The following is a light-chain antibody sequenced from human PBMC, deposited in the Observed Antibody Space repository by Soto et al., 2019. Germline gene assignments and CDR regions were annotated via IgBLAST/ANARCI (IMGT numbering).Light chain of an antibody. J-gene: IGLJ1*01. CDR3: NSQTTSGIRV. Sequence: QSVLTQPASVSGSPGQSIPISCTGTSTHVGDSNHVSWYQHHPGKAPKLTIYEVSYRPSGVSNRFSGSKSAYTASLTISGLQAEDEDDYYCNSQTTSGIRVFGTGTKLTVL. CDR1: STHVGDSNH. V-gene: IGLV2-14*01. CDR2: EVS.